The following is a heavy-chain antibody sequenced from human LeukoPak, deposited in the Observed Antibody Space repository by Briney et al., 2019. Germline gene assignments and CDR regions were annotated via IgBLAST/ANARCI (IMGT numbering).Heavy chain of an antibody. V-gene: IGHV3-64*01. CDR3: ARANCSGGSCVDY. J-gene: IGHJ4*02. D-gene: IGHD2-15*01. CDR1: RFTFSSYA. CDR2: ISSSGGST. Sequence: GGSLRLSCAASRFTFSSYAMHWLRQAPGKGLEYVSAISSSGGSTYYANSVKGRFTISRDNSKNTLYLQMGSLRAEDMAVYYCARANCSGGSCVDYWGQGTLVTVSS.